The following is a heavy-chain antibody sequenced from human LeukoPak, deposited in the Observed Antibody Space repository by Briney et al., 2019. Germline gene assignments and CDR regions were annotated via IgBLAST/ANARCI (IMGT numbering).Heavy chain of an antibody. CDR1: GGSISGHH. CDR3: ARGEDYKSSRFDP. J-gene: IGHJ5*02. CDR2: IYYSGAM. Sequence: SETLSLTCTVSGGSISGHHWNWLRQPPGKGLEWIGYIYYSGAMKYNPSLESRAPISLDTSKNQFSLKLNSVTAEDTAVYYWARGEDYKSSRFDPGGKGTLVSVSS. V-gene: IGHV4-59*11. D-gene: IGHD4-11*01.